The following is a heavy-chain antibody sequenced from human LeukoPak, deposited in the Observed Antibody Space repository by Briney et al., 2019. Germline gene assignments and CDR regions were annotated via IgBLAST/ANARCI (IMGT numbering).Heavy chain of an antibody. D-gene: IGHD2-15*01. CDR3: ARDGEEVVPYYYYYYMDV. Sequence: GGSLRLSCAASGFTFSDYYMSWIRQAPGKGLEWVSYISSSGSTIYYADSVKGRFTISRDNAKNSLYLQMNSLRAEDTAVYYCARDGEEVVPYYYYYYMDVWGKGTTVTVSS. CDR1: GFTFSDYY. V-gene: IGHV3-11*04. CDR2: ISSSGSTI. J-gene: IGHJ6*03.